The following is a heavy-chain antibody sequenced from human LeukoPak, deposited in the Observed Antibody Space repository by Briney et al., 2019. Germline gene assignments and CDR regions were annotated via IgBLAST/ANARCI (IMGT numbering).Heavy chain of an antibody. CDR2: IYPGDSDT. Sequence: GESLKISCKGSGYKFPTYWIGWVRQMPGKGLEWMGIIYPGDSDTRYSPSFQGQVTISADKSISTAYLQWSSLKASDTAMYYCARRGYSGYDYYYYYMDVWGKGTTVTVSS. J-gene: IGHJ6*03. D-gene: IGHD5-12*01. CDR1: GYKFPTYW. V-gene: IGHV5-51*01. CDR3: ARRGYSGYDYYYYYMDV.